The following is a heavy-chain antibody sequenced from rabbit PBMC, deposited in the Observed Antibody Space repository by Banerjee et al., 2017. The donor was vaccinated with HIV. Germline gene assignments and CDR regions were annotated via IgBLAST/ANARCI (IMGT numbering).Heavy chain of an antibody. J-gene: IGHJ3*01. CDR3: AREWTGSSYVL. V-gene: IGHV1S40*01. CDR1: GFSFSSSYY. Sequence: QSLEESGGDLVKPGASLTLTCTASGFSFSSSYYMCWVRQAPGKGLEWIACIYAGSSGSTYYASWAKGRFTISKTSSTTVTLQMTSLTAADAATYFCAREWTGSSYVLWGQGTLVTVS. CDR2: IYAGSSGST. D-gene: IGHD8-1*01.